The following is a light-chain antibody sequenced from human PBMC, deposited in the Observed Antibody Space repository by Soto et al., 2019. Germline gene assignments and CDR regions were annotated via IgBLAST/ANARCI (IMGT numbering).Light chain of an antibody. Sequence: DIQMTQSPSSLSASVGDRVTITCRASQSISTYLNWYQQKPGKAPKVLIYAVSSLQSGVPSRFSGSGSGTDFTLTITSLQPEDSATYYCQHSYGTPRTFGQGTKVEIK. CDR3: QHSYGTPRT. CDR2: AVS. CDR1: QSISTY. J-gene: IGKJ1*01. V-gene: IGKV1-39*01.